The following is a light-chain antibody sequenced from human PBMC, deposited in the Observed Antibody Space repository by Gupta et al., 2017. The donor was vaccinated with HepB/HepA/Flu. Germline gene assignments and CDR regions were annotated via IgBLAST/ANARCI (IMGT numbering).Light chain of an antibody. CDR1: QSVLYSSNNKNY. CDR2: WAS. Sequence: DIVMTQSPDYLAVSLGERATINCKSSQSVLYSSNNKNYLAWYQQKPGQPPKLLIYWASTRESGVPDRFSGSGSGTDFTLTISNLHAEDGAVYYCQQYYSTPCSFGQGTKLEIK. J-gene: IGKJ2*04. CDR3: QQYYSTPCS. V-gene: IGKV4-1*01.